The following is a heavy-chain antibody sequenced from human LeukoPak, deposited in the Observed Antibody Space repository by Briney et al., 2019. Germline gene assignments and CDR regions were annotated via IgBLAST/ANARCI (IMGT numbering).Heavy chain of an antibody. V-gene: IGHV3-21*01. D-gene: IGHD1-26*01. CDR1: GFTFSSYS. J-gene: IGHJ4*02. Sequence: GGSLRLSCAASGFTFSSYSMNWVRQAPGKGLEWVSSISSSSSYIYYADSVKGRFTISRDNAKNSLYLQMNSLRAEDTAVYYCARDPLFPPVGATHYFDYWGQGTLVTVSS. CDR2: ISSSSSYI. CDR3: ARDPLFPPVGATHYFDY.